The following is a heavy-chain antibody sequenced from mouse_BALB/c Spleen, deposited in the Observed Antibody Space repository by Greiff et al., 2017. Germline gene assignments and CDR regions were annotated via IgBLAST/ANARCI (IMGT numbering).Heavy chain of an antibody. J-gene: IGHJ2*01. Sequence: EVMLVESGGGLVQPGGSLRLSCATSGFTFTDYYMSWVRQPPGKALEWLGFIRNKANGYTTEYSASVKGRFTISRDNSQSILYLQMNTLRAEDSATYYCARDPYYGYIDYWGQGTTLTVSS. CDR3: ARDPYYGYIDY. V-gene: IGHV7-3*02. CDR1: GFTFTDYY. CDR2: IRNKANGYTT. D-gene: IGHD1-1*01.